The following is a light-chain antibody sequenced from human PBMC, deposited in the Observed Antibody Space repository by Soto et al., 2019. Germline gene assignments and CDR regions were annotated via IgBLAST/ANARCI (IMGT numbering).Light chain of an antibody. CDR3: QQYGTSSIT. CDR1: QSVSRSY. CDR2: GAS. Sequence: ELVLTQSPGTLSLSPGERATLSCRASQSVSRSYFAWYQQRPGQAPGLLIYGASTRAAGTPDRFSGSGSGTDFTLTISRLEPEDSAVYYCQQYGTSSITFGQGTRLEIK. V-gene: IGKV3-20*01. J-gene: IGKJ5*01.